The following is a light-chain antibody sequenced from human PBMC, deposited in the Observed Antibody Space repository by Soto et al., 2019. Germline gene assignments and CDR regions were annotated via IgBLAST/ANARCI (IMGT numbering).Light chain of an antibody. CDR1: SSDVGGYNY. Sequence: QSALTQPRSVSGSPGQSVTISCTGTSSDVGGYNYVSWYQQHPGKAPKLMIYDVSKRPSGVPDRFSGSKSGNTASLTISGLPAEDEAYYYCCSYAGSFVVFGGGTKLTVL. CDR2: DVS. V-gene: IGLV2-11*01. CDR3: CSYAGSFVV. J-gene: IGLJ2*01.